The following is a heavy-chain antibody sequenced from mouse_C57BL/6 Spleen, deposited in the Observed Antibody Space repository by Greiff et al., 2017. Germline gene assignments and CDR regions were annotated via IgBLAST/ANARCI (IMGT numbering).Heavy chain of an antibody. CDR2: IYPGGGYT. CDR3: RRHHYDNYAMDY. CDR1: GYTFTNYW. J-gene: IGHJ4*01. Sequence: VQLQQPGAELVRPGTSVKMSCKASGYTFTNYWIGWVKQRPGHGLEWIGDIYPGGGYTNYNEKFKGKATLTVDKSSSTAYMQLSSLTSEDSAIYYCRRHHYDNYAMDYWGQGTSVTVSS. V-gene: IGHV1-63*01. D-gene: IGHD2-4*01.